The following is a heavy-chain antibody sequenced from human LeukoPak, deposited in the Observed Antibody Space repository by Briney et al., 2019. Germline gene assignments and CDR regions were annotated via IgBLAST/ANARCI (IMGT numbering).Heavy chain of an antibody. CDR1: GYSFTSYW. V-gene: IGHV5-51*01. Sequence: GESLKISCKGSGYSFTSYWIGWVRQMAGKGLEWMGIIYPGDSDTRYSPSFQGQVTISADKSISTAYLQWSSLKASDTDMYYCARRARGAYYYDSGNWYFDLWGRGTLVIVSS. J-gene: IGHJ2*01. CDR2: IYPGDSDT. D-gene: IGHD3-22*01. CDR3: ARRARGAYYYDSGNWYFDL.